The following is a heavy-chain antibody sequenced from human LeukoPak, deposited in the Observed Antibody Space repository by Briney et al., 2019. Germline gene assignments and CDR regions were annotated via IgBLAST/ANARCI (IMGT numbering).Heavy chain of an antibody. Sequence: ASVKVSCKASGYTYTGYHIHWVRQAPGQGLEWMGWINPNSGGTNYAQKFQGRVTMTRGTSISTAYIELNRLRSDDTAVYYCARGYCTGDICSGAWFDPWGRGTLVTVSS. CDR3: ARGYCTGDICSGAWFDP. CDR2: INPNSGGT. CDR1: GYTYTGYH. D-gene: IGHD2-15*01. V-gene: IGHV1-2*02. J-gene: IGHJ5*02.